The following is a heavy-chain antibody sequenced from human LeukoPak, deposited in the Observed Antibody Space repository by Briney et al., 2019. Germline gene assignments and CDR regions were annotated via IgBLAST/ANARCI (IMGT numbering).Heavy chain of an antibody. J-gene: IGHJ4*02. Sequence: GGSLRLSCAASGFSFSNAWMNWVRQAPGKGLEWVGRIKSKTDGGTTDYAAPVKGRFTISRDDSKTTLYLQMNSLKTEDTAVYYCTTEERVFSGYCSGGSCYIDYWGQGTLVTVSS. CDR3: TTEERVFSGYCSGGSCYIDY. D-gene: IGHD2-15*01. CDR2: IKSKTDGGTT. CDR1: GFSFSNAW. V-gene: IGHV3-15*01.